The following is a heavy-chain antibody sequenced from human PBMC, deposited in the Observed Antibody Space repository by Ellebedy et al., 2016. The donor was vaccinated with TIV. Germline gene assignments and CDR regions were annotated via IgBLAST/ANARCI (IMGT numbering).Heavy chain of an antibody. Sequence: PGGSLRLSCAASGFTLSNYWMTWVRQAPGKGLEWVANINQDGSETYYVDSVKGRFTISRDNTGNSLYLQMNSLRVEDTAVYYCARADSGTYYSIVYPENYWGQGTQVIVSP. CDR1: GFTLSNYW. CDR3: ARADSGTYYSIVYPENY. CDR2: INQDGSET. V-gene: IGHV3-7*01. J-gene: IGHJ4*02. D-gene: IGHD1-26*01.